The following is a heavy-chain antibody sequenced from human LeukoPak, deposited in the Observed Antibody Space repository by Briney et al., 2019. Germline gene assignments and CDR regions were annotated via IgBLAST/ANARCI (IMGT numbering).Heavy chain of an antibody. J-gene: IGHJ4*02. CDR3: ARVSTTVTTEILDY. D-gene: IGHD4-17*01. Sequence: SETLSLTCTVSGASISGYYLSWIRQPPGKGLEWIGYISYSGSTNYNPSLKSRVTISVDTSKNQFSLKLSSVTAADTAVYYCARVSTTVTTEILDYWGQRTLVTVSS. CDR1: GASISGYY. V-gene: IGHV4-59*01. CDR2: ISYSGST.